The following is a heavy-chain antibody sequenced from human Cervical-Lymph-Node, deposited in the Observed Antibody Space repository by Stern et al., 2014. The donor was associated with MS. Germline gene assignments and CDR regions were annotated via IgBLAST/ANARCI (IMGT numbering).Heavy chain of an antibody. CDR3: ARGLGLASALENWLDP. CDR2: INPSNGAT. J-gene: IGHJ5*02. V-gene: IGHV1-2*06. CDR1: GFNFRGYY. D-gene: IGHD6-13*01. Sequence: QVQLVQSGAEVKKPGASLKVSCKASGFNFRGYYLHWVRQAPGQGLEWMGRINPSNGATKYAQKFQGRVTMTRDTSTTTAYLEVSELRSDDTAVFYCARGLGLASALENWLDPWGQGTLVSVSS.